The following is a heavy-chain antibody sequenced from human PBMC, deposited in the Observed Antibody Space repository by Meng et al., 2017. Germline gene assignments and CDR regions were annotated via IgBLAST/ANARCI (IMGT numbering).Heavy chain of an antibody. CDR1: GYTFTSYA. CDR3: ARDKLKTFDP. Sequence: QVQLVEFGAGVKKPGASGKVSCKASGYTFTSYAMHWVRQAHGQRLEWMGWINAGNGNTKYSQKFQGRVTITRDTSASTAYMELSSLRSEDTAVYYCARDKLKTFDPWGQGTLVTVSS. CDR2: INAGNGNT. V-gene: IGHV1-3*01. J-gene: IGHJ5*02.